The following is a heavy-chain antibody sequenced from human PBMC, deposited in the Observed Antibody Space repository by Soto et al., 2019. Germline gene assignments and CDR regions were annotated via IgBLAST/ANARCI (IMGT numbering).Heavy chain of an antibody. CDR2: MNPNSGNT. CDR3: ARGTGYYYDSSGYYPDY. J-gene: IGHJ4*02. CDR1: GYTFTSYD. Sequence: VASVKVSCKASGYTFTSYDINWVRQATGQGLEWMGWMNPNSGNTGYAQKFQGRVTMTRNTSISTAYMELSSLRSEDTAVYYCARGTGYYYDSSGYYPDYWGQGTLVTVSS. D-gene: IGHD3-22*01. V-gene: IGHV1-8*01.